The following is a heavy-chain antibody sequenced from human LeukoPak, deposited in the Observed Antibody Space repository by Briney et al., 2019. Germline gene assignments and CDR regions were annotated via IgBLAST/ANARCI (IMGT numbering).Heavy chain of an antibody. CDR2: INSDGSTT. CDR3: AKDPAPGGGAYVFDY. Sequence: PGGSLRLSCVASGFTFSSYWMHWVRQAPGEGLVWVSRINSDGSTTTYADSVKGRFTISRDNAKNTLYLQMNSLRAEDTAVYYCAKDPAPGGGAYVFDYWGQGTLVTVSS. D-gene: IGHD3-10*02. CDR1: GFTFSSYW. J-gene: IGHJ4*02. V-gene: IGHV3-74*01.